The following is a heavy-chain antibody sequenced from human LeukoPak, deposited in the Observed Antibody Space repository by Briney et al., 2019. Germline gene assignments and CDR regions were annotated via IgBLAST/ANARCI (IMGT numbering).Heavy chain of an antibody. J-gene: IGHJ5*02. CDR2: IYYSGRT. D-gene: IGHD3-9*01. Sequence: SETLSLTCTVSGGSISSYYWSWIRQPPGKGLEWIGYIYYSGRTNYNPSLKSRVTISVDTSKNQFSLKLRSVTAADTAVYYCARPNYDMPTGWFDPWGQGTLVTVSS. V-gene: IGHV4-59*01. CDR1: GGSISSYY. CDR3: ARPNYDMPTGWFDP.